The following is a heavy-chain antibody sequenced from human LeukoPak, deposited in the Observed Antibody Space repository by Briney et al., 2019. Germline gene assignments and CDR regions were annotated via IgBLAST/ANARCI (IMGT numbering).Heavy chain of an antibody. J-gene: IGHJ3*02. CDR2: INHSGST. V-gene: IGHV4-34*01. CDR3: ARDWGLHYYDSSGYYYYDAFDI. CDR1: GGSFSGYY. Sequence: SETLSLTCAVYGGSFSGYYWSWIRQPPGKGLEWIGEINHSGSTNYNPSLKSRVTISVDTSKNQISLKLSSVTAADTAVYYCARDWGLHYYDSSGYYYYDAFDIWGQGTMVTVSS. D-gene: IGHD3-22*01.